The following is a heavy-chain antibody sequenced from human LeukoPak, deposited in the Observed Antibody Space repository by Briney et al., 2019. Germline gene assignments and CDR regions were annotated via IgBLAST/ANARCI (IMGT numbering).Heavy chain of an antibody. Sequence: GGSLRLSCAASGFTFSSYEMNWVRQAPGKGLEWVSYISSSGSTIYYADSVKGRFTISRDNAKNSLYLQMNSLRAEDTAVYYCAAQKRGTSRPYYFDYWGQGTLLTVSS. CDR1: GFTFSSYE. J-gene: IGHJ4*02. CDR2: ISSSGSTI. D-gene: IGHD3-16*02. CDR3: AAQKRGTSRPYYFDY. V-gene: IGHV3-48*03.